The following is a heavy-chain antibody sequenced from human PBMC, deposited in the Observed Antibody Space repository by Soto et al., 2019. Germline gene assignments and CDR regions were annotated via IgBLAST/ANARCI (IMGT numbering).Heavy chain of an antibody. V-gene: IGHV3-23*01. Sequence: GGSLRLSCAASGFIFSSYAMSWFRQAPGKGLEWVSAISGSGGSTYYADSVKGRFTISRDNSKNTLYLQMNSLRAEDTAVYYCAKDSGGYGDYAYYFDYWGQGTLVTVSS. J-gene: IGHJ4*02. CDR1: GFIFSSYA. CDR3: AKDSGGYGDYAYYFDY. CDR2: ISGSGGST. D-gene: IGHD4-17*01.